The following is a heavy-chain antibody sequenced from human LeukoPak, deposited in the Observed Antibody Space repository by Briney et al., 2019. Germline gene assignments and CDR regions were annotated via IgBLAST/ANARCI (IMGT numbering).Heavy chain of an antibody. CDR3: ARDNYYGSGSYYTTTL. Sequence: SETLCLTCAVSGGSISSYYWSWIRQPAGKGLEWIGRIYTSGSTNYNPSLKRAVTMSLDMSKNQFSLKLRSWPATDTAVYYCARDNYYGSGSYYTTTLWGQGTLVTVSP. D-gene: IGHD3-10*01. J-gene: IGHJ4*02. CDR2: IYTSGST. CDR1: GGSISSYY. V-gene: IGHV4-4*07.